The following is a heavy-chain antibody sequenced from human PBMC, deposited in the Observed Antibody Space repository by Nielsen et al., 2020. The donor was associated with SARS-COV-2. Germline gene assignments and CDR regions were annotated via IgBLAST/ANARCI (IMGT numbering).Heavy chain of an antibody. CDR1: GGSVSSNDW. V-gene: IGHV4-4*02. CDR3: VRAPDYDVLTGYYPDGFDV. CDR2: VSHSGST. D-gene: IGHD3-9*01. Sequence: SETLSLTCAVSGGSVSSNDWWTWVRQSPGKGLEWIGEVSHSGSTNYSPSLKSRVTLSMDKSRRQFSLRLASVSAADTAIYYCVRAPDYDVLTGYYPDGFDVWGRGTMVTVSS. J-gene: IGHJ3*01.